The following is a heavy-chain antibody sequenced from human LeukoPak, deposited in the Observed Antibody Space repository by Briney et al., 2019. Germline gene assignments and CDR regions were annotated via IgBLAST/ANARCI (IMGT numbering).Heavy chain of an antibody. CDR1: GYTFIGYY. D-gene: IGHD3-3*01. CDR3: ARGSYDFWSGYYREGDAFDI. V-gene: IGHV1-2*02. Sequence: GASVKVSCKASGYTFIGYYMHWVRQAPGQGLEWMGWINPNSGGTNYAQKFQGRVTMTRDTSISTAYMELSRLRSDDTAVYYCARGSYDFWSGYYREGDAFDIWGQGTMVTVSS. J-gene: IGHJ3*02. CDR2: INPNSGGT.